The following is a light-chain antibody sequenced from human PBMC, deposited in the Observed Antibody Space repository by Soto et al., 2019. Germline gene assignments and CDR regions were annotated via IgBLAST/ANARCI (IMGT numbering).Light chain of an antibody. Sequence: QSVLTQPPSASGTPGQRVTISCSGSSSNIGTYSVSWYQHFPGTAPRLLIYSDNQRPSGVPDRFSASKSGASASLAISGLQSEDEADFYCAAWDDSLNGCVFGTGTKVT. J-gene: IGLJ1*01. CDR2: SDN. CDR3: AAWDDSLNGCV. CDR1: SSNIGTYS. V-gene: IGLV1-44*01.